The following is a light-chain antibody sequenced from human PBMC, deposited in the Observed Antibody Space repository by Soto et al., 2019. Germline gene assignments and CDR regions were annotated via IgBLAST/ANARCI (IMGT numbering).Light chain of an antibody. Sequence: LVMTPSPATLSVSPGEGVTPPCRASQNVNTNLAWLQQKPGQAPRLVISGASIRATGIPDRFSGSGSGTDFTLTISRLEPEDFAVYYCQQYGSSLWTFGQGTKVDIK. J-gene: IGKJ1*01. V-gene: IGKV3-20*01. CDR1: QNVNTN. CDR3: QQYGSSLWT. CDR2: GAS.